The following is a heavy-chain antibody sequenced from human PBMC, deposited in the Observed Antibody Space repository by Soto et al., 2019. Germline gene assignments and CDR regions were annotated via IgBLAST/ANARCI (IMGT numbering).Heavy chain of an antibody. J-gene: IGHJ3*01. CDR2: IATGGDRI. D-gene: IGHD2-21*01. Sequence: EEQLVESGGDLVQPGGSLRLSCTSSGFALDTYDMNWVRLAPGKDLEWISHIATGGDRIYYADSVTGRFTISRDNAGNSLLLHMNALRADDTALYYCAVEDVLMFASYDALNVWGQGTLVTVSS. CDR3: AVEDVLMFASYDALNV. CDR1: GFALDTYD. V-gene: IGHV3-48*03.